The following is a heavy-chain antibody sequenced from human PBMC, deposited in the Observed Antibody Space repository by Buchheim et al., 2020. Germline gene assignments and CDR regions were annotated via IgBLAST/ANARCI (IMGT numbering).Heavy chain of an antibody. CDR3: AKQGRGGCDPSNYYYYMDV. V-gene: IGHV3-30*18. Sequence: QVQLVESGGGVVQPGRSLRLSCAASGFTFSSYGMHWVRQAPGKGLEWVAVISYDGSNKYYADSVKGRFTISRDNSKNTLYLQMNSLRAEDTAVYYCAKQGRGGCDPSNYYYYMDVWGKGTT. CDR2: ISYDGSNK. CDR1: GFTFSSYG. J-gene: IGHJ6*03. D-gene: IGHD6-19*01.